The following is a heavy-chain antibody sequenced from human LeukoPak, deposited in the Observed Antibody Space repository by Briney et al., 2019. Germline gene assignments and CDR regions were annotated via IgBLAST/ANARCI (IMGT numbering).Heavy chain of an antibody. CDR2: MNPNSGNT. V-gene: IGHV1-8*01. CDR1: GYTFISYD. J-gene: IGHJ4*02. Sequence: ASVKVSCKASGYTFISYDINWVRQATGQGLEWMGWMNPNSGNTGYAQKFQGRVTMTRNTSISTAYMELSSLRSEDTAVYYCARGLMYGGNSEVDYWGQGTLVTVSS. D-gene: IGHD4-23*01. CDR3: ARGLMYGGNSEVDY.